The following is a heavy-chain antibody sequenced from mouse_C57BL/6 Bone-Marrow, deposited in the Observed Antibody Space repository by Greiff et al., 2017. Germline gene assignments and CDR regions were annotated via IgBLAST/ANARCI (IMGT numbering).Heavy chain of an antibody. Sequence: QVQLQQPGAELVKPGASVKMSCKASGYTFTSYWITWVKQRPGQGLEWIGDIYPGSGSTNYNEKFNSKATLTVDTSSSTAYVQLSSLTSEDSAINYCARSRTTVVAYWYFDVWGTGTTVTVSS. CDR2: IYPGSGST. J-gene: IGHJ1*03. CDR1: GYTFTSYW. V-gene: IGHV1-55*01. D-gene: IGHD1-1*01. CDR3: ARSRTTVVAYWYFDV.